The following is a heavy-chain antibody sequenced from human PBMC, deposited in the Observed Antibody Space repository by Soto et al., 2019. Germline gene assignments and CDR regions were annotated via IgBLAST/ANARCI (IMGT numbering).Heavy chain of an antibody. CDR2: ISGSGGST. Sequence: GGSLRLSCAASGFTFSSYAMSWVRQAPGKGLEWVSAISGSGGSTYYADSVKGRFTISRDNSKNTLYLQMNSLRAEDTAAYYCAKDSNFWSGYYVAYWGQGTLVTVSS. J-gene: IGHJ4*02. CDR1: GFTFSSYA. CDR3: AKDSNFWSGYYVAY. D-gene: IGHD3-3*01. V-gene: IGHV3-23*01.